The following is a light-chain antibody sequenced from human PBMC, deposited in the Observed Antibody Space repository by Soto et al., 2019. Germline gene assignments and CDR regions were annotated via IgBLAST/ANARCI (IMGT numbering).Light chain of an antibody. Sequence: EIVMTQSPASLSVSPGDGATLSCRASQSVASNVAWYQQKPGQGPRLLIHGATTRAVGLPARFSGSGSGTDFTLTINGLQSEDFAVYYCQQYHNWPPQYTFGQGTKLQI. CDR3: QQYHNWPPQYT. CDR1: QSVASN. CDR2: GAT. V-gene: IGKV3-15*01. J-gene: IGKJ2*01.